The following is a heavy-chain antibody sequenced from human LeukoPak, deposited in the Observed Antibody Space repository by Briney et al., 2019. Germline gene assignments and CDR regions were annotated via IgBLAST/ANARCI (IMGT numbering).Heavy chain of an antibody. CDR1: GFTFSSYA. CDR2: ISYDGSNK. Sequence: GGSLRLSCAASGFTFSSYATHWVRQAPGKGLEWVAVISYDGSNKYYADSVKGRFTISRDNSKNTLYLQMNSLRAEDTAVYYCAKGESWYYWGQGTLVTVSS. J-gene: IGHJ4*02. CDR3: AKGESWYY. V-gene: IGHV3-30-3*01.